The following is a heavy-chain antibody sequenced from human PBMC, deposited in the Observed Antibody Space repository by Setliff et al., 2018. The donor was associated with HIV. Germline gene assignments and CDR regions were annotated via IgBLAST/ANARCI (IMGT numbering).Heavy chain of an antibody. CDR1: GGSISSSNW. CDR2: IYHSGST. J-gene: IGHJ4*02. Sequence: PSETLSLTCAVSGGSISSSNWWRWVRQPPGKGLEWIGEIYHSGSTNYNPSLQSRVSISMDASKNKFSLKVTSVTSADTAVYYCAKGAGFYGDYTFDYWGQGHLVTVSS. D-gene: IGHD4-17*01. CDR3: AKGAGFYGDYTFDY. V-gene: IGHV4-4*02.